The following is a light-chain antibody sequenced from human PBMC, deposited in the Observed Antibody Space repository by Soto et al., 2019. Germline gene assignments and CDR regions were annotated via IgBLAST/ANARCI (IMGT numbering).Light chain of an antibody. CDR2: NYN. J-gene: IGLJ3*02. CDR3: ATWDDDVTGPV. Sequence: QAVVTQPPSVSGAPGQRVTISCTGTASSIAARYDVHWYQQLPGTAPKLLIYNYNLRPSGVVDRFSGSRSGTSASLAISGLRSEDEADYYCATWDDDVTGPVFGGGTQLTVL. CDR1: ASSIAARYD. V-gene: IGLV1-47*02.